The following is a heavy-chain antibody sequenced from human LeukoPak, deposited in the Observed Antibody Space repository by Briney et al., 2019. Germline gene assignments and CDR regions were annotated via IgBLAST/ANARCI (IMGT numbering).Heavy chain of an antibody. D-gene: IGHD6-13*01. CDR3: ARVYSSSWYPYFDY. CDR1: GGSISSYY. CDR2: IYYSGST. J-gene: IGHJ4*02. V-gene: IGHV4-59*01. Sequence: SETLSLTCTVSGGSISSYYWSWIRQPPGKGLEWIGYIYYSGSTNYNPSLKSRVTISVDTSKNQFSLKLSSVTAADTAVYYCARVYSSSWYPYFDYWGQGTLVTVSS.